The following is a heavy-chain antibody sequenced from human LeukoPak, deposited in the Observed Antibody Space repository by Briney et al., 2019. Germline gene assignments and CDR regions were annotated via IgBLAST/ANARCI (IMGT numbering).Heavy chain of an antibody. V-gene: IGHV3-33*01. Sequence: GGSLRLSCAASGFTFSSYGMLWVRQAPGKGLEWVADIWYDGSNKYYADSVKGRFTISRDNSKNTLYLQMNSLRAEDTAVYYCAREFESVSWSGSYPYYFDYWGQGTLVTVSS. CDR3: AREFESVSWSGSYPYYFDY. CDR2: IWYDGSNK. J-gene: IGHJ4*02. CDR1: GFTFSSYG. D-gene: IGHD1-26*01.